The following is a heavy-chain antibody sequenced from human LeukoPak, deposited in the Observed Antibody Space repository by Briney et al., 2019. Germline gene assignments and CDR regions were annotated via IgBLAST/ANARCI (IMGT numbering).Heavy chain of an antibody. V-gene: IGHV1-46*01. J-gene: IGHJ4*02. CDR3: ARDQDPYYFDY. CDR2: INPSGGSA. Sequence: GASVKVSCKASGYTFTTHYMHWVRQAPGQGLEWMGIINPSGGSASYAPKFQGRVTMTRDTSTSTVYLELSSLRSEDTAVYYCARDQDPYYFDYWGQGTLVTVSS. CDR1: GYTFTTHY.